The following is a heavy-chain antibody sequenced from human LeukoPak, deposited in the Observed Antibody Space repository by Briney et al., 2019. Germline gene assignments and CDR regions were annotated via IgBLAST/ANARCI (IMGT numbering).Heavy chain of an antibody. CDR3: ARGHYGSGSYS. CDR2: ISYDGSNK. V-gene: IGHV3-30*04. CDR1: GFTFSSYA. Sequence: PGRSLRLSCAASGFTFSSYAMHWVRQAPGKGLGWVAVISYDGSNKYYADSVKGRFTISRDNSKNTLYLQMNSLRAEDTAVYYCARGHYGSGSYSWGQGTLVTVSS. J-gene: IGHJ5*02. D-gene: IGHD3-10*01.